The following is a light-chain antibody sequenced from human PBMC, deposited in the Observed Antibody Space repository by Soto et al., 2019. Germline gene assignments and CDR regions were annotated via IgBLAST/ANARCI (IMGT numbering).Light chain of an antibody. Sequence: EIVMTQSPATLSVSPGERATLSCRASQSVSSNLAWYQQRPGQAPRLLIYGASTRATGIPARLSGSGSGTEFTLTISSLQSEDFAVYYCQQHNNWPFTFGQGHKLEIK. J-gene: IGKJ2*01. CDR3: QQHNNWPFT. CDR1: QSVSSN. V-gene: IGKV3-15*01. CDR2: GAS.